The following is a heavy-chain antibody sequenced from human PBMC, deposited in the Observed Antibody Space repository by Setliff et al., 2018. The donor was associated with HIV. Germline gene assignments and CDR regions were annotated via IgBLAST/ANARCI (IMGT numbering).Heavy chain of an antibody. CDR1: GGSISSYY. V-gene: IGHV4-59*12. CDR3: ARDYYDDTYYSPGIYYLYYMDV. D-gene: IGHD3-10*01. J-gene: IGHJ6*03. CDR2: IYFSGST. Sequence: PSETLSLTCIVSGGSISSYYWSWIRQPPGKGLEWIGYIYFSGSTNYNPSLKSRVTISVDTSKNQFSLKLSSVTAADTAVYYCARDYYDDTYYSPGIYYLYYMDVWGKGTTVTVSS.